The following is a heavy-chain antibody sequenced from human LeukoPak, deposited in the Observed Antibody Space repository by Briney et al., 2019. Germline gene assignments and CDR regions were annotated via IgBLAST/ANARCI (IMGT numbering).Heavy chain of an antibody. CDR2: ISYDGSNK. CDR3: ARYVEMATKALDY. J-gene: IGHJ4*02. Sequence: PGGSLRLSCAASGFTLSSYAMHWVRQAPGKGLEWVAVISYDGSNKYYADSVKGRFTISRDNSKNTLYLQMNSLRAEDTAVYYCARYVEMATKALDYWGQGTLVTVSS. V-gene: IGHV3-30-3*01. D-gene: IGHD5-12*01. CDR1: GFTLSSYA.